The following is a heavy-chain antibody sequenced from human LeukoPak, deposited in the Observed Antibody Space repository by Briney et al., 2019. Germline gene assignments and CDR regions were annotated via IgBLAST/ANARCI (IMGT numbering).Heavy chain of an antibody. CDR2: IYHSGST. D-gene: IGHD3-3*01. CDR3: ARDQPAPLYDFSPPGTAFDX. J-gene: IGHJ3*02. V-gene: IGHV4-4*02. Sequence: SGTLSLTCAVSGGSISSSNWWSWVRQPPGKGLEWIGEIYHSGSTNYNPSLKSRVTISVDKSKNQFSLKLSSVTAADTAVYYCARDQPAPLYDFSPPGTAFDXXXQGTMVTVSS. CDR1: GGSISSSNW.